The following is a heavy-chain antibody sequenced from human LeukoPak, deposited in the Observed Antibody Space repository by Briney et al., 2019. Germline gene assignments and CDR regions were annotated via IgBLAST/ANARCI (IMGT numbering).Heavy chain of an antibody. J-gene: IGHJ4*02. CDR2: IIPNSGGT. CDR1: GYTFTDYY. Sequence: ASVKVSCKASGYTFTDYYFHWVRQAPGQGLEWMGWIIPNSGGTNCAQKFQGRVTMTRDTSISTTYMELSSLRSDDTAVYYCARGPAPALFDYWGQGTLVTVSS. CDR3: ARGPAPALFDY. V-gene: IGHV1-2*02. D-gene: IGHD6-13*01.